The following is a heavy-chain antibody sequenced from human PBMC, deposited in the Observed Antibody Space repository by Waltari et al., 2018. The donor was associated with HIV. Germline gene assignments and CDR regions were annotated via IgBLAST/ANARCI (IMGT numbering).Heavy chain of an antibody. CDR3: ARSSSTSAGYYYYGMDV. CDR2: IWYDGSNK. Sequence: QVQLVESGGGVVQPGRSLRLSCAASGFTFSSYGMHWVRQAPGKGLEWVAVIWYDGSNKYYADSVKGRFTISRDNSKNTLYLQMNSLRAEDTAVYYCARSSSTSAGYYYYGMDVWGQGTTVTFSS. D-gene: IGHD2-2*01. V-gene: IGHV3-33*01. CDR1: GFTFSSYG. J-gene: IGHJ6*02.